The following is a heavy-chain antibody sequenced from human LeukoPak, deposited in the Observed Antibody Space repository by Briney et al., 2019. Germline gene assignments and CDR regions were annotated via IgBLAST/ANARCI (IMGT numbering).Heavy chain of an antibody. CDR3: ASRYSSGWYREADAFDI. CDR2: INPNSGGT. D-gene: IGHD6-19*01. J-gene: IGHJ3*02. V-gene: IGHV1-2*02. Sequence: EASVKVSCKASGYTFTGYYMHWVRQAPGQGLEWMGWINPNSGGTNYAQKFQGRVTMTRDTSISTAYMELSRLRSDDTAVYYCASRYSSGWYREADAFDIWGQGTMVTVSS. CDR1: GYTFTGYY.